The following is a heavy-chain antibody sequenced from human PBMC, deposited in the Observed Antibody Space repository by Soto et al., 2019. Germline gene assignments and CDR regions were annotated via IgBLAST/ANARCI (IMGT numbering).Heavy chain of an antibody. CDR1: GFTFSSYA. Sequence: GGSLRLSCAASGFTFSSYAMGWVRQAPGKGLEWVSAISGSGGSTYYADSVKGRFTISRDNSKNTLYLQRNSLRAADMSVYYCAKDRSLGIRGDAFDIWGQGTMVTVSS. J-gene: IGHJ3*02. CDR2: ISGSGGST. D-gene: IGHD7-27*01. V-gene: IGHV3-23*01. CDR3: AKDRSLGIRGDAFDI.